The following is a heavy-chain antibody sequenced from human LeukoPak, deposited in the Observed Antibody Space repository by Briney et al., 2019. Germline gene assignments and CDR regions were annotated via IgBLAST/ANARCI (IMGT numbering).Heavy chain of an antibody. CDR1: GFTFSSYA. CDR3: ARGDYDYVWGSYRSPYYFDY. V-gene: IGHV3-23*01. Sequence: GASLRLSCAASGFTFSSYAMSWVRQAPGKGLEWVSAISGSGGSTYYADSVKGRFTISRDNSKNTLYLQMNSLRAEDTAVYYCARGDYDYVWGSYRSPYYFDYWGQGTLLTVSS. D-gene: IGHD3-16*02. CDR2: ISGSGGST. J-gene: IGHJ4*02.